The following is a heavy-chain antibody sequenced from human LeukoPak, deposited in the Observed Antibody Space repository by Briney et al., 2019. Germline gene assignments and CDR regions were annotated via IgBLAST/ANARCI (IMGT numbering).Heavy chain of an antibody. CDR2: INPNSGGT. V-gene: IGHV1-2*02. CDR3: ARDGAYDILTGYGMDV. CDR1: GYTFTGYY. D-gene: IGHD3-9*01. Sequence: ASVKVSCKTSGYTFTGYYMHWVRQAPGQGLEWMGWINPNSGGTNYAQKFQGRVTMTRDTSISTAYMELTRLRSDDTAGYYCARDGAYDILTGYGMDVWGQGTTVTVSS. J-gene: IGHJ6*02.